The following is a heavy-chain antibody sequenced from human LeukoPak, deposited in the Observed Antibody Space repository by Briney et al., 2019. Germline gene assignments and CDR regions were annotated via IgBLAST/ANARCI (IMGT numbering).Heavy chain of an antibody. D-gene: IGHD6-19*01. Sequence: GASVKVSCKASGYTFTSYAMHWVRQAPGQRLEWMGWINAGNGNTNYAQKLQGRVTMTTDTSTSTAYMELRSLRSDDTAVYYCARVVSVAGWGPEAFDIWGQGTMVTVSS. CDR1: GYTFTSYA. V-gene: IGHV1-3*01. CDR2: INAGNGNT. CDR3: ARVVSVAGWGPEAFDI. J-gene: IGHJ3*02.